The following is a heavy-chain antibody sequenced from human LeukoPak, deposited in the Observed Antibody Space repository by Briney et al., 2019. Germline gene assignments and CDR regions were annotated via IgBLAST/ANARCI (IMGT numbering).Heavy chain of an antibody. V-gene: IGHV3-30*02. CDR2: IWYDGRDK. D-gene: IGHD5-18*01. J-gene: IGHJ4*02. CDR1: GFTFSSYA. CDR3: AKDPYSYGSYFDY. Sequence: GGSLRLSCAASGFTFSSYAMSWVRQAPEKGLEWVAFIWYDGRDKYYVDSVKGRFTISRDNSKNTLYLQMNSLRAEDTAMYYCAKDPYSYGSYFDYWGQGTLVTVSS.